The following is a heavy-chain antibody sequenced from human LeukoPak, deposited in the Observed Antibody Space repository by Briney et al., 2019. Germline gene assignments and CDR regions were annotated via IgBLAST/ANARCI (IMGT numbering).Heavy chain of an antibody. V-gene: IGHV3-7*01. CDR3: ARGWNYACRFDN. J-gene: IGHJ4*02. CDR2: IKQDGGEK. CDR1: GFIFSDYW. Sequence: SGGSLRLSCAASGFIFSDYWMTWVRQAPGKGLEWVAHIKQDGGEKYFVDSVKGRFTISRDNAKNLVYLQMSSLRAEDTAVYYCARGWNYACRFDNWGQGTLVTVST. D-gene: IGHD1-7*01.